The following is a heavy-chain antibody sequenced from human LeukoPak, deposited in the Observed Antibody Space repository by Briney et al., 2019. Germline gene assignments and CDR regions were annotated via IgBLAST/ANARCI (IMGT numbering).Heavy chain of an antibody. CDR2: ISWNSNSI. J-gene: IGHJ4*02. CDR3: AKDKYSSSLSEFDY. Sequence: PEGSLRLSCAASGFSFDDHAMHWVRQAPGKGLEWVSGISWNSNSIGYADSVKGRFTISRDNAKNSLYLQMNSLTSEDTALYYCAKDKYSSSLSEFDYWGQGTLVTVSS. V-gene: IGHV3-9*01. D-gene: IGHD6-13*01. CDR1: GFSFDDHA.